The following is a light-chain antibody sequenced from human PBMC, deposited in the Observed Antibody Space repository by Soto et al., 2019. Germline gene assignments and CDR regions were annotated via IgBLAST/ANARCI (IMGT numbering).Light chain of an antibody. CDR3: QVYGHSPPIT. CDR2: GAA. Sequence: DIVLTQSPGTLSLSPGERATISCRASQSVIGRQLAWYQNKPGQAPRLLISGAASRATGIPDRFTGSGSWTAFTLTTSRLEPEEFAVFYCQVYGHSPPITFGQGTRLEIK. CDR1: QSVIGRQ. V-gene: IGKV3-20*01. J-gene: IGKJ5*01.